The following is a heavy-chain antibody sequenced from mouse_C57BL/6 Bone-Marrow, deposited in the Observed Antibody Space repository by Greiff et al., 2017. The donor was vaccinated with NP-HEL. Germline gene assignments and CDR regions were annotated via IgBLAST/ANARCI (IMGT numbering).Heavy chain of an antibody. CDR2: IDPENGDT. V-gene: IGHV14-4*01. CDR1: GFNIKDDY. J-gene: IGHJ3*01. D-gene: IGHD2-4*01. CDR3: TPRSTMITRRAY. Sequence: VQLKESGAELVRPGASVKLSCTASGFNIKDDYMHWVKQRPEQGLEWIGWIDPENGDTEYASKFQGKATITADTSSNTAYPQLSSLTSEDTAVYYCTPRSTMITRRAYWGQGTLVTVSA.